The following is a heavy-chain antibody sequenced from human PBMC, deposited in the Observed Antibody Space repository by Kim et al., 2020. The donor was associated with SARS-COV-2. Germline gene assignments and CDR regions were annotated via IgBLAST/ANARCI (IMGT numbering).Heavy chain of an antibody. V-gene: IGHV4-4*02. CDR2: ST. Sequence: STNYNPSLKSRVTISVDKSKNQFSLKLSSVTAADTAVYYCARRKADYVDYWGQGTLVTVSS. CDR3: ARRKADYVDY. J-gene: IGHJ4*02. D-gene: IGHD6-19*01.